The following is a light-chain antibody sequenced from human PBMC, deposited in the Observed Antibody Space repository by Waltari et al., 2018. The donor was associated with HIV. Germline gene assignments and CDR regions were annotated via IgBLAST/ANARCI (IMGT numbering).Light chain of an antibody. CDR2: AAS. J-gene: IGKJ5*01. V-gene: IGKV1-16*01. Sequence: DIQMTQSPSSLSASVGDRVTLTCRSSQDITNLLAWFQQKPGKAPKSLIDAASNLRPGVPSRFSGSGSGVDFSLTIISLQPEDFGTYYCQQYKTYPITFGQGTRLDI. CDR1: QDITNL. CDR3: QQYKTYPIT.